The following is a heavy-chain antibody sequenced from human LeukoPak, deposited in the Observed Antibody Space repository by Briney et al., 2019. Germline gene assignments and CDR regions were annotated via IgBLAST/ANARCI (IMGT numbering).Heavy chain of an antibody. CDR2: IRYDGSNK. CDR3: ARSCSGGSCFPDS. CDR1: GFTFSSYG. Sequence: GGSLRLSCAASGFTFSSYGMHWVRQAPGKGLDWVAFIRYDGSNKNYADSVKGRFTISRDSSKNTLYLQMNSLRAEDTAVYYCARSCSGGSCFPDSWGQGTLVTVSS. D-gene: IGHD2-15*01. J-gene: IGHJ4*02. V-gene: IGHV3-30*02.